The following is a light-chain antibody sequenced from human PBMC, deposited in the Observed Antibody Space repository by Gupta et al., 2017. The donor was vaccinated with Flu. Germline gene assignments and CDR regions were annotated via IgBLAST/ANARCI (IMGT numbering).Light chain of an antibody. CDR1: SSNIGTNT. CDR2: TNN. J-gene: IGLJ2*01. V-gene: IGLV1-44*01. Sequence: QSVLTQPPSASGTPGQRVTISCSGSSSNIGTNTVNWYQQLPGTAPNLLIYTNNQRPSGVPDRFSGSKSGTSASLAISGLQSEDEANYYCAAWDDSLNGHLVFGGGTRLTVV. CDR3: AAWDDSLNGHLV.